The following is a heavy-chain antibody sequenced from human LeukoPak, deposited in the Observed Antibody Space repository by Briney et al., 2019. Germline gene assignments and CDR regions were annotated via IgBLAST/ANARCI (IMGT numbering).Heavy chain of an antibody. J-gene: IGHJ4*02. CDR1: GGTFSSYA. V-gene: IGHV1-69*05. CDR2: IIPIFGTA. CDR3: ARAISRRDGSPLGDY. D-gene: IGHD5-24*01. Sequence: ASVKVSCKASGGTFSSYAISWVRQAPGQGLELMGRIIPIFGTANYAQKFQGRVTITTDESTSTAYMELSSLRSEDTAVYYCARAISRRDGSPLGDYWGQGTLVTVSS.